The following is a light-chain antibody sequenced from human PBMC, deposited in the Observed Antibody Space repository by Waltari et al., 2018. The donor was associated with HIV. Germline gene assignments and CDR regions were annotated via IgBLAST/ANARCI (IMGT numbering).Light chain of an antibody. J-gene: IGLJ2*01. CDR1: KLGDKY. CDR2: QDT. CDR3: SSYAGTSNFVL. V-gene: IGLV3-1*01. Sequence: SYELTQPPSVSVSPGQTASITCSGDKLGDKYGCWYQQKPGQSPVLVIYQDTKRPSGIPERFSGSNSGNTATLTISGLQAEDEADYYCSSYAGTSNFVLFGGGTKLTVL.